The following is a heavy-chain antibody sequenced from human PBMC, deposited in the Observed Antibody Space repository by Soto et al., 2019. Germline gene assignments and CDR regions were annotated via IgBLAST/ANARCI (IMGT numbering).Heavy chain of an antibody. CDR1: GGTFSSYT. J-gene: IGHJ6*03. CDR2: IIPILGIA. CDR3: ASLYRYYYYMDV. V-gene: IGHV1-69*02. D-gene: IGHD2-8*01. Sequence: SVKVSCKASGGTFSSYTISWVRQAPGQGLEWMGRIIPILGIANYAQKFQGRVTITADKSTSTAYMELSSLRSEDTAVYYCASLYRYYYYMDVWGKGTTVTVSS.